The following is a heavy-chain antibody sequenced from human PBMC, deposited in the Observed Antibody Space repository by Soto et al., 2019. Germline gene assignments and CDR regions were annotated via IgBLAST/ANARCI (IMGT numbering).Heavy chain of an antibody. CDR3: AREVSGANLASFGLDY. J-gene: IGHJ4*02. V-gene: IGHV4-31*03. CDR2: IYYSGST. Sequence: TSETLSHTCTVSGGSISSGGYYWSWIRQHPGKGLEWIGYIYYSGSTYYNPSLKSRVTISVDTSKNQFSLKLSSVTAADTAVYYCAREVSGANLASFGLDYWGQGTLVTVSS. CDR1: GGSISSGGYY. D-gene: IGHD3-3*02.